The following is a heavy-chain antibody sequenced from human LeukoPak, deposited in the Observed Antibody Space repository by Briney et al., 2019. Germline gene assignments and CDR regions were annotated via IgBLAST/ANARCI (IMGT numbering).Heavy chain of an antibody. CDR1: GYTFTSYA. CDR3: ARPASIVGDPEGYYFDY. D-gene: IGHD1-26*01. J-gene: IGHJ4*02. V-gene: IGHV1-3*01. Sequence: GASVKVSCKASGYTFTSYAMHWVRQAPGQRLEWMGWINAGNGNTKYSQKFQGRVTITRDTSASTAYMELSSLRSEDTAVYYCARPASIVGDPEGYYFDYWGQGTLVTVSS. CDR2: INAGNGNT.